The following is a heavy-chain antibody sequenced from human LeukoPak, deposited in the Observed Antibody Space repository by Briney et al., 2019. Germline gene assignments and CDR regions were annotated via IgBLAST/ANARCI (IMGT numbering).Heavy chain of an antibody. J-gene: IGHJ4*02. V-gene: IGHV3-23*01. CDR3: AKINGPILTGKLDC. D-gene: IGHD3-9*01. CDR2: ISGSGEST. Sequence: PGGSPRLSCAASGFTFSNIAMTWVRQAPGERLEWVSTISGSGESTYYADSLKGRFTISRDNSKNTVYLHMNSLRAEDTAVYYCAKINGPILTGKLDCWGQGTLVTVSS. CDR1: GFTFSNIA.